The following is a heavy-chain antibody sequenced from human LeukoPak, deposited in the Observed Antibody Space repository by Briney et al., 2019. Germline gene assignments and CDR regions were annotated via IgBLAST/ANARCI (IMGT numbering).Heavy chain of an antibody. V-gene: IGHV4-39*01. Sequence: SETLSLACTVSGGSINSSTFYWGWIRQPPGKALEWIGSIYYDGSTYYNPSLKSRVTISVDTSKNQFSLKLTSVTAADTAVYFCARRSDSGSDDGEDYFDYWGQGTLVTVSS. CDR2: IYYDGST. D-gene: IGHD1-26*01. CDR1: GGSINSSTFY. CDR3: ARRSDSGSDDGEDYFDY. J-gene: IGHJ4*02.